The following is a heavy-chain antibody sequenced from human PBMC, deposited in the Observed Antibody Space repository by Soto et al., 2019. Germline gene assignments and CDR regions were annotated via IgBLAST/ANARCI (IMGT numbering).Heavy chain of an antibody. CDR1: GGSFSGYY. D-gene: IGHD3-22*01. Sequence: AETLSLTCAVYGGSFSGYYWSWIRQPPGKGLEWIGEINHSGSTNYNPSLKSRVTISVDTSKNQFSVKLSSVTAADTAVYYCAKDGVITMIVVVLDYWGQGTLVTVSS. J-gene: IGHJ4*02. CDR3: AKDGVITMIVVVLDY. CDR2: INHSGST. V-gene: IGHV4-34*01.